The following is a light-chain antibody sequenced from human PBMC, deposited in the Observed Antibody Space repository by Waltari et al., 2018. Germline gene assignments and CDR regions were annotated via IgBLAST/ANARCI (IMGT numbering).Light chain of an antibody. V-gene: IGLV2-23*02. CDR3: CSYTGPRTFV. Sequence: QSALTQPASVSGSPGQSITISCTGTRTDVGRYNLVSWYQQHPGTPPPVIIYEVTKRTSWVFSRFAGSRSGNTASLTISGLQPEDEGDFYFCSYTGPRTFVFGSGTKVTVL. CDR1: RTDVGRYNL. J-gene: IGLJ1*01. CDR2: EVT.